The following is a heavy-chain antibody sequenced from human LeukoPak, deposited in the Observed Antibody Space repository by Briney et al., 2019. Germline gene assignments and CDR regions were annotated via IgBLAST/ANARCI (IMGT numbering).Heavy chain of an antibody. Sequence: ASVKVSCKASGYTFTSYDTNWVRQATGQGLEWMGWMNPNSGNTGYAQKFQGRVTMTRNTSISTAYMELSSLRSEDTAVYYCARTGLGYYDSSGYSEIVYWGQGTLVTVSS. V-gene: IGHV1-8*01. D-gene: IGHD3-22*01. CDR1: GYTFTSYD. CDR2: MNPNSGNT. CDR3: ARTGLGYYDSSGYSEIVY. J-gene: IGHJ4*02.